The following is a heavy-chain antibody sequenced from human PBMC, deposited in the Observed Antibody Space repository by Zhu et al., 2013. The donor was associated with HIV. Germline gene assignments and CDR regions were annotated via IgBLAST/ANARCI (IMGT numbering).Heavy chain of an antibody. D-gene: IGHD4-17*01. J-gene: IGHJ4*02. V-gene: IGHV1-8*01. Sequence: QVQLVQSGAEVKKPGASVKVSCKASGYTFTSFDFNWVRQATGQGFEWLGWMSPNSGRTGYAQNFQDRVTMTSDNAMSTAYMELSSLTSDDTAVYYCARGPRDYGFDFWGQGTLVTVSS. CDR3: ARGPRDYGFDF. CDR1: GYTFTSFD. CDR2: MSPNSGRT.